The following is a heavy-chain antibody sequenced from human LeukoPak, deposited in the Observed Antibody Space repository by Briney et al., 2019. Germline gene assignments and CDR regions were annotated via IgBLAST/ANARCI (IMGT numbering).Heavy chain of an antibody. CDR2: INHSGST. J-gene: IGHJ4*02. CDR1: GGSFSGYY. D-gene: IGHD5-24*01. Sequence: SETLSLTCAVYGGSFSGYYWSWIRQPPGKGLEWIGEINHSGSTNYNPSLKSRVTISVDTSKNQFSLKLSSVTAADTAVYYCARDGRWLQPTLDYWGQGTLVTVSP. CDR3: ARDGRWLQPTLDY. V-gene: IGHV4-34*01.